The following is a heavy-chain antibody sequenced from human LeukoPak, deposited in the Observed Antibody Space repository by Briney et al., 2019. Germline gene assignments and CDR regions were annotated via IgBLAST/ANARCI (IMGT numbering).Heavy chain of an antibody. CDR2: ISSSGNTI. V-gene: IGHV3-11*01. CDR1: GFTFSDYY. Sequence: PGGSLRLSCAASGFTFSDYYMSWIRQAPGKGLEWVAYISSSGNTIYHADSVKGRFTISRDNAKNSLYLQMNSLRAEDTAVYYCAREADSSSWWLDYWGQGTLVTVSS. D-gene: IGHD6-13*01. J-gene: IGHJ4*02. CDR3: AREADSSSWWLDY.